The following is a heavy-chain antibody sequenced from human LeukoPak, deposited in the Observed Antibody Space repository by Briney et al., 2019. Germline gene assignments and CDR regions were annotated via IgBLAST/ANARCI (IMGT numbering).Heavy chain of an antibody. J-gene: IGHJ4*02. Sequence: GGSLRLSCAASGFTLSTYWMHWVRQGPGKGLVWVSCINSDGSRTTYADSVKGQFTISRDNAKNTLYLQMNTLGVEDTAVYYCARGSWSAADTNIDYWGQGTLVTVSS. D-gene: IGHD6-13*01. CDR2: INSDGSRT. CDR1: GFTLSTYW. V-gene: IGHV3-74*01. CDR3: ARGSWSAADTNIDY.